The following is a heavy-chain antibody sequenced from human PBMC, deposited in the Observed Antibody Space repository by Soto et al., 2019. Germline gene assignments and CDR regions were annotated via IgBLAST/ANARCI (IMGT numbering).Heavy chain of an antibody. D-gene: IGHD1-26*01. CDR2: MSSDGSKI. Sequence: QVQLVESGVGAVQPGESLRLSCVASGFDFTYYAMHWVRQAPGKGLESVAVMSSDGSKIHHTDSVKGRFTISRDNSKNTLYLQMNSLRKEDTAVYFCAKDEGVGGTLGLFDYWGQGTLVSVSS. V-gene: IGHV3-30*18. CDR1: GFDFTYYA. CDR3: AKDEGVGGTLGLFDY. J-gene: IGHJ4*02.